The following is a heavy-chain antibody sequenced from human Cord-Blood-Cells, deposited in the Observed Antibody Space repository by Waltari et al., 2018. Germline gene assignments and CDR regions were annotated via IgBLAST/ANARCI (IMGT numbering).Heavy chain of an antibody. CDR3: ARDSGSYFTSFDY. D-gene: IGHD1-26*01. J-gene: IGHJ4*02. CDR2: INPNSGGT. Sequence: QVQLVQSGAEVTKLGDSVKVSCKASGYTFTGYYMHWVRLAPGQWLEWMGWINPNSGGTNYAQKFQGRVTMTRDTSMSTAYMELSRLRSDDTAVYYCARDSGSYFTSFDYWGQGTLVTVSS. CDR1: GYTFTGYY. V-gene: IGHV1-2*02.